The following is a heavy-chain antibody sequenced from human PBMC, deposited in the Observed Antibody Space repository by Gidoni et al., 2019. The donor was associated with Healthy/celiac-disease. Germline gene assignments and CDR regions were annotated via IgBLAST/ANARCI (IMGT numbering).Heavy chain of an antibody. CDR3: ARPYYYDSSGSSYYYYGMDV. V-gene: IGHV3-21*01. CDR2: ISSSSSYI. J-gene: IGHJ6*02. D-gene: IGHD3-22*01. CDR1: GFTFSSYS. Sequence: EVQLVESGGGLVKPGGSLRLSCAASGFTFSSYSMNWVRQAPGKGLEWVSSISSSSSYIYYADSVKGRFTISRDNAKNSLYLQMNSLRAEDTAVYYCARPYYYDSSGSSYYYYGMDVWGQGTTVTVSS.